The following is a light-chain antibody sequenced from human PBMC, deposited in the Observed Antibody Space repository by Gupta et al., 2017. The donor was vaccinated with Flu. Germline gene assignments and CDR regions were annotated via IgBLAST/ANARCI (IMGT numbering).Light chain of an antibody. CDR1: QDISTY. Sequence: DIQMTQSPSSLSASVGDRVTITCQASQDISTYLSWYQHKPGKAPKLLICDASTLQTGVPSSFSGRGSGTDFTFTISSLQPEDIGTYYCQQDGNLPLTFGGGTKVELK. CDR2: DAS. CDR3: QQDGNLPLT. J-gene: IGKJ4*01. V-gene: IGKV1-33*01.